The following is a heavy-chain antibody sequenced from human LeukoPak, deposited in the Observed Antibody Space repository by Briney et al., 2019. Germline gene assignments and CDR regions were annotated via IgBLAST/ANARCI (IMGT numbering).Heavy chain of an antibody. V-gene: IGHV4-39*07. D-gene: IGHD4-23*01. J-gene: IGHJ3*02. CDR1: GGSISSSCYY. CDR3: ARDRSTPSEHDGGNRDAFDI. Sequence: PSETLSLTCTVSGGSISSSCYYWGWIRQPPGKGLEWIGSIYYSGSTYYNPSLKSRVTISVDTSKNQFSLKLSSVTAADTAVYYCARDRSTPSEHDGGNRDAFDIWGQGTMVTVSS. CDR2: IYYSGST.